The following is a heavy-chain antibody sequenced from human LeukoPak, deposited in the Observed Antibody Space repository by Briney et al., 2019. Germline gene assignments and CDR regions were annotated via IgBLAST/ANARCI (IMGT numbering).Heavy chain of an antibody. CDR2: INWNSDTK. J-gene: IGHJ6*02. CDR3: AKDTGGNGAYFYAMDV. V-gene: IGHV3-9*01. Sequence: PGRSLRLSCVGSGFAFHNYAMHWVRRPPGKGLEWVSAINWNSDTKAYADSVKGRFTISRDRARNSLYLQRDSLRPEDTALYYCAKDTGGNGAYFYAMDVWGQGTSVTVSS. CDR1: GFAFHNYA. D-gene: IGHD4-23*01.